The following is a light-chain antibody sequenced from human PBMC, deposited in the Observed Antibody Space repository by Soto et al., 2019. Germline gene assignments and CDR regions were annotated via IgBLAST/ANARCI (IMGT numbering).Light chain of an antibody. CDR1: QSIRSRY. Sequence: EIVLTQSPDTLSLSPGERATLSCRASQSIRSRYLAWYQQKPGQAPRLLIYAASSRATGIPDRFSGSGSGTDFSLTISRLEPEDFAVYYCHQFGSSPQTLGQGTKLEIK. V-gene: IGKV3-20*01. CDR2: AAS. CDR3: HQFGSSPQT. J-gene: IGKJ2*01.